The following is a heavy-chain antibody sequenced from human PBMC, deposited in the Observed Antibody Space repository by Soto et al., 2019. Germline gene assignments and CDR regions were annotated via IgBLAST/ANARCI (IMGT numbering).Heavy chain of an antibody. CDR2: VHYSGTT. CDR1: GRSISTYY. J-gene: IGHJ5*02. CDR3: ARDRWFDP. V-gene: IGHV4-59*01. Sequence: PSETLSITCTVPGRSISTYYWSWIRQPPGKRLEWIGYVHYSGTTIYNPSLKSRVTISLDTSKNQFSLKLSSVTAADTAVYYCARDRWFDPSGQGTLVT.